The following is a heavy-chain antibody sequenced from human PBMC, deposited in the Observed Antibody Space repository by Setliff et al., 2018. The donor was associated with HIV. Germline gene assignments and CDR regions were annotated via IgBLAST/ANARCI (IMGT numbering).Heavy chain of an antibody. D-gene: IGHD3-3*01. CDR3: ARVRERIGVTGTDDAFDI. J-gene: IGHJ3*02. CDR2: ISPYNRNT. Sequence: ASVKVSCKAAGYSFHSYGLSWVRLAPGQGLEWMGWISPYNRNTNYAQRFQGRLTMTTDTSTITAYMELRSLRSDDTAVYYCARVRERIGVTGTDDAFDIWGQGTAVTVSS. V-gene: IGHV1-18*01. CDR1: GYSFHSYG.